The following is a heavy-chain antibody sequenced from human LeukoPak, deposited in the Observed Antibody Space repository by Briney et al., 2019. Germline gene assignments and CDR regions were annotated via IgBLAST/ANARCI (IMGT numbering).Heavy chain of an antibody. CDR2: IYHSGST. J-gene: IGHJ4*02. Sequence: PSETLSLTCAVSGGSISSSNWWSWVRQPPGKGLEWIGEIYHSGSTNYNPSLKSRVTISVDTSKNQFSLKLSSVTAADTAVYYCARRDSYSSGYYYFDYWGQGTLVTVSS. CDR3: ARRDSYSSGYYYFDY. D-gene: IGHD3-22*01. CDR1: GGSISSSNW. V-gene: IGHV4-4*02.